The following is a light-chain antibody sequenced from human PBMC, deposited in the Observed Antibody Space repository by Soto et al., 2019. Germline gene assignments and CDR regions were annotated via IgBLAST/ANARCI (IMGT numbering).Light chain of an antibody. Sequence: EIVLTQSPGTLSLSPGERATLSCRASHSVSSTYLAWYQQRPAQAPRLLISGASNRATGIPDRFSGSGSGTDFTLTISRLEPEDFAVYYCQQYSTSPFTFGPGTKVDIK. CDR1: HSVSSTY. J-gene: IGKJ3*01. CDR3: QQYSTSPFT. V-gene: IGKV3-20*01. CDR2: GAS.